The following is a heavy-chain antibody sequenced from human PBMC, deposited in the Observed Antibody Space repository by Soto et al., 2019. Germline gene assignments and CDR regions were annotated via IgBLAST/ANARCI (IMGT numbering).Heavy chain of an antibody. CDR3: ARDSRGGAARRPTFYY. Sequence: GGSLRLSCVGSGFTFSSFEMNWVRQTPGKGLEWLSYIGRSGETIYYADSVKGRFTITRDNAKSSLFLQMTGLRDEDTGIYYCARDSRGGAARRPTFYYWGRGTLVTVSS. CDR2: IGRSGETI. V-gene: IGHV3-48*03. D-gene: IGHD6-6*01. J-gene: IGHJ4*02. CDR1: GFTFSSFE.